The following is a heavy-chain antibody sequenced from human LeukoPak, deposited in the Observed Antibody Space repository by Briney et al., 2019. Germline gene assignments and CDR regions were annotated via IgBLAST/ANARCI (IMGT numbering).Heavy chain of an antibody. J-gene: IGHJ4*02. V-gene: IGHV3-7*01. Sequence: GGSLRLSCAASGFIFRNYWMNWVRQAPGKGLEWVAYINPDGSEKAHADAVKGRFSVSRDNAERSLFLQMNNLRAEDTAVYYCVRDAETVRGYGHWSQGAQVTVSS. CDR1: GFIFRNYW. D-gene: IGHD3-10*01. CDR3: VRDAETVRGYGH. CDR2: INPDGSEK.